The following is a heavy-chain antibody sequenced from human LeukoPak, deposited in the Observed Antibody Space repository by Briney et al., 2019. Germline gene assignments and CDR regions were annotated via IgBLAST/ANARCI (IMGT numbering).Heavy chain of an antibody. J-gene: IGHJ1*01. CDR1: GASISSHE. CDR3: ASRSEYFQH. Sequence: SETLSLTCTVPGASISSHEWSWIRQPPGKGLEWIGYIYYSGSSNYNPSLKSRVTISVDTSKNHFSRKLSSVTAADTAVYYCASRSEYFQHWGQGTLVTVSS. V-gene: IGHV4-59*11. CDR2: IYYSGSS.